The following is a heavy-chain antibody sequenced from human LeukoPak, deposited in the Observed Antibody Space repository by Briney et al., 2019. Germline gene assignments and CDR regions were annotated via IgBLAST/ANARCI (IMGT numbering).Heavy chain of an antibody. Sequence: PSETLSLTCTVSGASISHFYWSWIRQTPEKGLEWMGHIHPTGGSTPYPSLRSRLTMSMDTSRNQLSLKLTSVTAADTAVYFCARLGSYHDFWGQGALVTVSS. CDR2: IHPTGGS. V-gene: IGHV4-4*09. CDR3: ARLGSYHDF. D-gene: IGHD1-26*01. CDR1: GASISHFY. J-gene: IGHJ4*02.